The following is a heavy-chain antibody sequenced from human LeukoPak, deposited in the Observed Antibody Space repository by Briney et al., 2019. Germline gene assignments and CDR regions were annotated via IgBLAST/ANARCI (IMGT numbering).Heavy chain of an antibody. D-gene: IGHD6-6*01. CDR1: GFTFDDYA. Sequence: GRSLRLSCAASGFTFDDYAMHWVRQAPGKGLEWVSGISWNSGSIGYAGSVKGRFTISRDNAKNSLYLQMNSLRAEDTALYYCATSYYWGQGTLVTVSS. V-gene: IGHV3-9*01. CDR3: ATSYY. J-gene: IGHJ4*02. CDR2: ISWNSGSI.